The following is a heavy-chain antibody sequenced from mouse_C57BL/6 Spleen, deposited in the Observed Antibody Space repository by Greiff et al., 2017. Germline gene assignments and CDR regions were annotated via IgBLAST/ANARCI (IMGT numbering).Heavy chain of an antibody. CDR2: INPSSGYT. V-gene: IGHV1-4*01. CDR3: ASEDAIDY. Sequence: QVQLKESGAELARPGASVKMSCKASGYTFTSYTMHWVKQRPGQGLEWIGYINPSSGYTKYNQKFKDKATLTADKSSSTAYMQLSSLTSEDSAVYYYASEDAIDYWGQGTSVTVSS. CDR1: GYTFTSYT. J-gene: IGHJ4*01.